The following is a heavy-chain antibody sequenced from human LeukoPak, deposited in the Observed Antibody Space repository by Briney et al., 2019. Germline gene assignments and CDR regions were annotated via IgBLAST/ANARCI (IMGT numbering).Heavy chain of an antibody. V-gene: IGHV4-39*07. CDR1: GGSISSSSYY. CDR2: IYYSGST. D-gene: IGHD6-13*01. CDR3: ARDWYSSSWYFGPTDY. J-gene: IGHJ4*02. Sequence: SETLSLTCTVSGGSISSSSYYWGWIRQPPGKGLEWIGSIYYSGSTYYNPSLKSRVTISVDTSKNQFSLKLSSVTAADTAVYYCARDWYSSSWYFGPTDYWGQGTLVTVSS.